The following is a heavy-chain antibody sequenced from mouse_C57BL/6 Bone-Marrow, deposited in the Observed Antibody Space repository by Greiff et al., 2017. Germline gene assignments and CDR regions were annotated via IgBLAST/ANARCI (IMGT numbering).Heavy chain of an antibody. CDR3: ARGHYYGSLP. CDR2: IYPGDGDT. V-gene: IGHV1-80*01. D-gene: IGHD1-1*01. Sequence: LQASGAELVQPGASVRISCKASGYAFSSYWMNWVKQRPGTGLEWIGQIYPGDGDTNYNGKFKGKATLTADKSSSTAYMQLSSLTSEVSAVYFCARGHYYGSLPWGQGTTLTVFS. CDR1: GYAFSSYW. J-gene: IGHJ2*01.